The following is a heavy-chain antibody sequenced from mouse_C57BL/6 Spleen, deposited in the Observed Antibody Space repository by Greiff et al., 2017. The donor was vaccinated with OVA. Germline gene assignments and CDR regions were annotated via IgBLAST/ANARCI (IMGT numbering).Heavy chain of an antibody. CDR2: IYPGSGST. CDR1: GYTFTSYW. CDR3: YYGSMDY. D-gene: IGHD1-1*01. Sequence: QVHVKQPGAELVKPGASVKMSCKASGYTFTSYWITWVKQRPGQGLEWIGDIYPGSGSTNYNEKFKSKATLTVDTSSSTAYMQLSSLTSEDSAVYYCYYGSMDYWGQGTSVTVSS. J-gene: IGHJ4*01. V-gene: IGHV1-55*01.